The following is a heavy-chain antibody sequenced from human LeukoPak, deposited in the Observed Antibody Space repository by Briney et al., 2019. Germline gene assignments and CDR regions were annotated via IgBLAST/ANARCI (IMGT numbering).Heavy chain of an antibody. D-gene: IGHD3-10*01. CDR2: IYHSGST. CDR1: GGSISSGGYS. V-gene: IGHV4-30-2*01. J-gene: IGHJ4*02. Sequence: SQTLSLTCAVSGGSISSGGYSWSWIRQPPGKGLEWIGYIYHSGSTYYNPSLKSRVTISVDRSKNQFSLKLSSVTAADTAVYYCARAGRRGGFDYWGQGTLVTVSP. CDR3: ARAGRRGGFDY.